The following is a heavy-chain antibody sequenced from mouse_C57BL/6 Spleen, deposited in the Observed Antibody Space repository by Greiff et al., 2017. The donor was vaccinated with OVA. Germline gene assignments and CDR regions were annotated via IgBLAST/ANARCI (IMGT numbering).Heavy chain of an antibody. CDR3: TRSDSSVPLYFDY. CDR2: IDPETGGT. J-gene: IGHJ2*01. V-gene: IGHV1-15*01. D-gene: IGHD3-2*02. Sequence: QVQLQQSGAELVRPGASVTLSCKASGYTFTDYEMHWVKQTPVHGLEWIGAIDPETGGTAYNQKFKGKAILTADKSSSTAYMELRSLTSEDSAVYYCTRSDSSVPLYFDYWGQGTTLTVSS. CDR1: GYTFTDYE.